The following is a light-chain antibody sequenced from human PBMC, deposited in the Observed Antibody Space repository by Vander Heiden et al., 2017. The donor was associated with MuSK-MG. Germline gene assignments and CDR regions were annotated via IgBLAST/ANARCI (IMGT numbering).Light chain of an antibody. V-gene: IGKV1-39*01. CDR2: GAS. Sequence: IQMTQSASSLSASVGDRATITCRASQSISSYLDWYQQKPGKAPKLLIYGASSWPSGVPSRFSGSGYGIDFTLTISRLQPEDFAAYYCQRNYSTPLLTFSHGTKVDIK. CDR3: QRNYSTPLLT. CDR1: QSISSY. J-gene: IGKJ3*01.